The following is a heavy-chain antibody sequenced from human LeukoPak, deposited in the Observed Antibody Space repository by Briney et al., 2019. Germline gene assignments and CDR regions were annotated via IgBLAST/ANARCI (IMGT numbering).Heavy chain of an antibody. CDR3: ARLNKKWELLRGGYYFDY. Sequence: PSETLSLTCTVCGGSISSSGYYWGWIRQPPGKGLEWIASIYYSGSTYYNPSLKSRVTISVDTSKNQLSLKLSSLTAADTAVYYCARLNKKWELLRGGYYFDYWGQGTLVTVSS. J-gene: IGHJ4*02. CDR2: IYYSGST. V-gene: IGHV4-39*01. D-gene: IGHD1-26*01. CDR1: GGSISSSGYY.